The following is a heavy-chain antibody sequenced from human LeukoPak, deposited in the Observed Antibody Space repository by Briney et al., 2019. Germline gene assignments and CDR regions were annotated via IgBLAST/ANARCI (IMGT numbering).Heavy chain of an antibody. J-gene: IGHJ4*02. CDR1: GFTFSAHW. CDR2: IKVDGSDK. CDR3: SRGGRNLDY. V-gene: IGHV3-7*01. D-gene: IGHD1-14*01. Sequence: GGSLRLSCAASGFTFSAHWMSWVRQAPGKGLEWVANIKVDGSDKNYVDSVKGRFTISRDNTKNSLYLQMNSLRAEDTAVYYCSRGGRNLDYWGQGTLVTVSS.